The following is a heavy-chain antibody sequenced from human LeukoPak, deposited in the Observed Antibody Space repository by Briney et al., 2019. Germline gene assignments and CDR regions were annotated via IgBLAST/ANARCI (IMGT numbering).Heavy chain of an antibody. D-gene: IGHD6-13*01. CDR3: AKDGAAIAAAVGMDY. Sequence: GRSLRLSCAASGFTFSSYGMHWVRQAPGKGLEWVAVTSCDGSNKYYADSVKGRFTISRDNSKNTLYLQMNSLRAEDTAVYYCAKDGAAIAAAVGMDYWGQGTLVTVSS. CDR2: TSCDGSNK. V-gene: IGHV3-30*18. CDR1: GFTFSSYG. J-gene: IGHJ4*02.